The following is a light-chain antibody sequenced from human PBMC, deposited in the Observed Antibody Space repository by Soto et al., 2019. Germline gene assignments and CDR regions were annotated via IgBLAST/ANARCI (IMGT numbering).Light chain of an antibody. CDR3: QQYGSSPPCT. Sequence: EIVLTQSPGTLSLSPGERATLSCRASQSVRGSHFAWYQQKPGQAPRLLIYGASSRATGIPDRFSGSGSGTDFTLTISRLEPEDFAVSYCQQYGSSPPCTFGQGTKLEIK. V-gene: IGKV3-20*01. CDR1: QSVRGSH. J-gene: IGKJ2*02. CDR2: GAS.